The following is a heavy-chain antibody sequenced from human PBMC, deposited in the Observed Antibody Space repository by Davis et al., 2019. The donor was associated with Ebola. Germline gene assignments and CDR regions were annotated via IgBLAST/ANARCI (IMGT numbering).Heavy chain of an antibody. V-gene: IGHV1-2*06. Sequence: AASVKVSCKSSGHTFAGYYMHWVRQAPGQGLEWVGRINPNGGATKYAQKFEGRVTMTWDTSISTAYMEMRGLRSGDTAVYYCARAQFPTTSDHWGQGTLVTVSS. J-gene: IGHJ4*02. CDR2: INPNGGAT. CDR3: ARAQFPTTSDH. D-gene: IGHD1-1*01. CDR1: GHTFAGYY.